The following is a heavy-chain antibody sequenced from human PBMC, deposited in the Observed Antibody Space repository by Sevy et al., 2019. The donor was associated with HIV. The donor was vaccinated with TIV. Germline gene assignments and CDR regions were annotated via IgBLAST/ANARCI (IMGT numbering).Heavy chain of an antibody. Sequence: SETLSLTCTVSGDSVSGGNYYWSWIRQPPGKGLEWIEYIYYSGSTNYNPSLKSRVTISIDTSKNQFSLRLTSVTAADTAVYYCARGLFDYWGQGTLVTVSS. J-gene: IGHJ4*02. CDR3: ARGLFDY. CDR2: IYYSGST. V-gene: IGHV4-61*01. CDR1: GDSVSGGNYY.